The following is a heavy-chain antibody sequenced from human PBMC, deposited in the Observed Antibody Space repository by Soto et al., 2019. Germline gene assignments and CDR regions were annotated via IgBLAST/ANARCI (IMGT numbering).Heavy chain of an antibody. D-gene: IGHD3-16*01. J-gene: IGHJ5*02. CDR1: GDSVSSNSAT. CDR3: VRLIGNSWLDQ. CDR2: TYYRSQWYY. Sequence: QVQLQQSGPELVKPSQTLSLTCAISGDSVSSNSATWNWIRQSPSRGLEWLGRTYYRSQWYYDCAVSVKSRICTHQDTRTNQFALELDSLTLEGAVVYFCVRLIGNSWLDQWGEGTLV. V-gene: IGHV6-1*01.